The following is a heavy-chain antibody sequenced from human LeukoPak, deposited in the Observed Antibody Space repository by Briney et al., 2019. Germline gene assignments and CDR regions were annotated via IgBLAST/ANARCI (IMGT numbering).Heavy chain of an antibody. CDR2: ISAYNGNT. J-gene: IGHJ5*02. CDR1: GYTFTSYG. D-gene: IGHD3-10*01. Sequence: ASVKVSCKASGYTFTSYGISWVRQAPGQGLEWMGWISAYNGNTNYAQKLQGRVTMTTDTSTSTAYMELRSLRSDDTAVYYCARDPLYYYGSGSYINWFDPWGQGTLVTVSS. V-gene: IGHV1-18*04. CDR3: ARDPLYYYGSGSYINWFDP.